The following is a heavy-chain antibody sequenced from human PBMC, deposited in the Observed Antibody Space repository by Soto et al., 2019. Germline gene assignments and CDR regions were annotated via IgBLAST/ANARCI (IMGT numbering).Heavy chain of an antibody. V-gene: IGHV4-61*01. Sequence: SETLSLTCTVSGGSVSSNSEYWTWLRQPPGKGLEWIGYFFSSGSTNYNPSLKSRVTISVDTSKNQFSLRLSSVTAADTAVYYCARYRGGSFYFDYWGQGTLVTVSS. J-gene: IGHJ4*02. CDR3: ARYRGGSFYFDY. CDR1: GGSVSSNSEY. CDR2: FFSSGST. D-gene: IGHD1-26*01.